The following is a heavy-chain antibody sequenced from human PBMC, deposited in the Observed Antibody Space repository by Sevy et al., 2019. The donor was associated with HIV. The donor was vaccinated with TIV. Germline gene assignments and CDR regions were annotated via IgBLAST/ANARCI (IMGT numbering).Heavy chain of an antibody. D-gene: IGHD3-16*01. CDR2: LNYDGSYT. CDR1: GFTFSSHW. Sequence: GGSLRLSCAASGFTFSSHWMQWVRQAPWKGLVWVSRLNYDGSYTNYADSVKGRFTISRDNAKSTLYLQMNSLRAEDTALYYCARSKVGVGDAFDIWGQGTMVTVSS. V-gene: IGHV3-74*01. J-gene: IGHJ3*02. CDR3: ARSKVGVGDAFDI.